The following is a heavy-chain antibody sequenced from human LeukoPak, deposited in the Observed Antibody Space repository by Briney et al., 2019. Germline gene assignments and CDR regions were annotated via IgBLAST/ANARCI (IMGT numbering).Heavy chain of an antibody. V-gene: IGHV3-74*01. Sequence: EGSLRLSCAASGFTFSSYWMHWVRQAPGKGLVWVSRINSDGSSTNYADSVKGRFTISRDNAKNSLYLQMSSLRADDTAVYFCARVAVITAAGTYDLWGQGTLVIVSS. CDR3: ARVAVITAAGTYDL. D-gene: IGHD6-13*01. J-gene: IGHJ5*02. CDR1: GFTFSSYW. CDR2: INSDGSST.